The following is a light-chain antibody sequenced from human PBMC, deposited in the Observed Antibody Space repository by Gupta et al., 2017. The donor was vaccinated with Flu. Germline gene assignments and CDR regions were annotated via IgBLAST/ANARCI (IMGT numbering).Light chain of an antibody. J-gene: IGKJ2*03. Sequence: EIVMTQSPATLSVSPGERATLSCRASQSVSSNLAWYQQKPGQAPRLLIYGASTRATGNPARFSGSGSGTEFTLTISSLQSEDFAVYYCQQYNNWPSYSFGRGTKLEIK. CDR3: QQYNNWPSYS. CDR1: QSVSSN. V-gene: IGKV3-15*01. CDR2: GAS.